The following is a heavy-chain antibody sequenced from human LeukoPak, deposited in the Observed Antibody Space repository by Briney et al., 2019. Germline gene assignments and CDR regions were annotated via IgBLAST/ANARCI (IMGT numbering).Heavy chain of an antibody. CDR2: INHSGST. Sequence: SETLSLTCAVYGGSFSGYYWSWIRQPPGKGLEWIGEINHSGSTNYNPSLKSRVTISVDTSKNQFSLKLSSVTAADTAVYYCARDGEQLVYFDYWGQGTLVTVSS. D-gene: IGHD6-6*01. CDR1: GGSFSGYY. V-gene: IGHV4-34*01. J-gene: IGHJ4*02. CDR3: ARDGEQLVYFDY.